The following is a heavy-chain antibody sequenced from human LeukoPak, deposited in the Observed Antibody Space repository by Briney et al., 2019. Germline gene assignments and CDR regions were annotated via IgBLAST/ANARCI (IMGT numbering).Heavy chain of an antibody. CDR1: GGTFSSYA. CDR3: ARDLQDGSSGWYYFDY. J-gene: IGHJ4*02. D-gene: IGHD6-19*01. Sequence: ASVKVSCKASGGTFSSYAISWVRQAPGLGLEWMGGIIPIFGTANYAQKFQGRVTITADESTSTAYMELSSLRSEDTAVYYCARDLQDGSSGWYYFDYWGQGTLVTVSS. V-gene: IGHV1-69*13. CDR2: IIPIFGTA.